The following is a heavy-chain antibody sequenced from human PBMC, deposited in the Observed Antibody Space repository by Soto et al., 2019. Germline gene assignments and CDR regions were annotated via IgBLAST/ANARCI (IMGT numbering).Heavy chain of an antibody. Sequence: EVQLVESGGVLVQPGGSLRLSCAASGFTFSDHYMDWVRKAPGKGLEWVGRSRNKANSYSTEYAASVKGRLTISRNESKNSLYLQMNSLKTEDTAVYYCARFSGSYTRGLGYWGQGTLVTVSS. V-gene: IGHV3-72*01. J-gene: IGHJ4*02. CDR2: SRNKANSYST. D-gene: IGHD1-26*01. CDR1: GFTFSDHY. CDR3: ARFSGSYTRGLGY.